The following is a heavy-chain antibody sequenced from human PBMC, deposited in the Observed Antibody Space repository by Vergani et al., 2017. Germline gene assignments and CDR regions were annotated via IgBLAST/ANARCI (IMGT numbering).Heavy chain of an antibody. CDR1: GGTFSSYA. D-gene: IGHD5-24*01. CDR2: IIPIFGTA. J-gene: IGHJ4*02. CDR3: ARGRGIIEMATIRGYYYFDY. V-gene: IGHV1-69*13. Sequence: QVQLVQSGAEVKKPGASVKVSCKASGGTFSSYAISWVRQAPGQGLEWMGRIIPIFGTANYAQKFQGRVTITADESTSTAYMELSSLRSEDTAVYYCARGRGIIEMATIRGYYYFDYWGQGTLVTVSS.